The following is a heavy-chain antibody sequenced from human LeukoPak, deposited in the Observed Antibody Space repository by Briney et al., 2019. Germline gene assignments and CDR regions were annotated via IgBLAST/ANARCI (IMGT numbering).Heavy chain of an antibody. Sequence: SETLSLTCTVSGGSISSYYWSWIRHPTGKGLVWIVYIYTSGSTNYNPCLKIRVPISVDASKNQFSLKLSSVTAADTAVYYCARSGFYYYDSSGLYAFDNWGQGTMVTVSS. J-gene: IGHJ3*02. CDR1: GGSISSYY. V-gene: IGHV4-4*09. CDR2: IYTSGST. D-gene: IGHD3-22*01. CDR3: ARSGFYYYDSSGLYAFDN.